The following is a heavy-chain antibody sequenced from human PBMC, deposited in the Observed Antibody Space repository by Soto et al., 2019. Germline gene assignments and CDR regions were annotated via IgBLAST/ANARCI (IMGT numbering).Heavy chain of an antibody. CDR2: IYYSGST. CDR3: ALTYYDFWSGYTEPNWFDP. Sequence: PSETLFLSCAVSGSSISSYYWGWIRQPPGKGLEWIGYIYYSGSTNYNPSLKSRVTISVDTSKNQFSLKLSSVTAADTAVYYCALTYYDFWSGYTEPNWFDPWGQGTLVTVSS. J-gene: IGHJ5*02. CDR1: GSSISSYY. D-gene: IGHD3-3*01. V-gene: IGHV4-59*08.